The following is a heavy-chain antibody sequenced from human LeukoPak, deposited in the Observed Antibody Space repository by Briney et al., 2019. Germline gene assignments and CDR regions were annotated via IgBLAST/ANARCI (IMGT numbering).Heavy chain of an antibody. V-gene: IGHV4-30-4*08. CDR2: IYYSGNT. J-gene: IGHJ5*02. CDR1: GGSISSGDFY. Sequence: SQTLSLTCTVSGGSISSGDFYWTWIRQPPGKGLEWIGYIYYSGNTYYNPSLKSRFTISVDTSKNQFSLKLRSVTAADTAVYYCAATASNWFDPWGQGTLVTVSS. D-gene: IGHD5-18*01. CDR3: AATASNWFDP.